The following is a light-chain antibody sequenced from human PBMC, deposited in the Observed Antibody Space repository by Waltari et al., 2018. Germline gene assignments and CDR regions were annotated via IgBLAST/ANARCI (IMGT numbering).Light chain of an antibody. Sequence: DIVMTPSPDSLAVSLGERATIYCTSSQSLLYSSNNKNYLAWYQQKPGQPPKLLIDWASTRQSGVPDRFSGSGSGSDFTLTISSLQAEDVAVYYCQQYYDSSLTFGGGTKVQIK. V-gene: IGKV4-1*01. CDR2: WAS. J-gene: IGKJ4*01. CDR3: QQYYDSSLT. CDR1: QSLLYSSNNKNY.